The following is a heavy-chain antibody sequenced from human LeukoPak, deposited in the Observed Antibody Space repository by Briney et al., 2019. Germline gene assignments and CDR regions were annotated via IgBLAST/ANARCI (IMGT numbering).Heavy chain of an antibody. D-gene: IGHD1-26*01. CDR2: ISYDGSNK. CDR3: ARGLGGSYYFDY. Sequence: GGSPRLSCAASGFTFSSYAMHWVRQAPGKGLEWVAVISYDGSNKYYADSVKGRFTISRDNAKNSLYLQMNSLRDEDTAVYYCARGLGGSYYFDYWGQGTLVTVSS. V-gene: IGHV3-30-3*01. CDR1: GFTFSSYA. J-gene: IGHJ4*02.